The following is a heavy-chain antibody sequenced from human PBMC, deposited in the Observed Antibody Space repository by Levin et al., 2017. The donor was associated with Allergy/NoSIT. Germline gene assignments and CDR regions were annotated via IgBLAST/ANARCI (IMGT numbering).Heavy chain of an antibody. CDR1: GYTFTSYD. CDR3: ATRYMLASSGSYFDY. J-gene: IGHJ4*02. V-gene: IGHV1-8*01. CDR2: MNPNSGNT. D-gene: IGHD3-22*01. Sequence: ASVKVSCKASGYTFTSYDINWVRQATGQGLEWMGWMNPNSGNTDYAQKFQGRVTITRNTSISTAYMELSSLRSEEPAVYYCATRYMLASSGSYFDYWGQGTLDTVAS.